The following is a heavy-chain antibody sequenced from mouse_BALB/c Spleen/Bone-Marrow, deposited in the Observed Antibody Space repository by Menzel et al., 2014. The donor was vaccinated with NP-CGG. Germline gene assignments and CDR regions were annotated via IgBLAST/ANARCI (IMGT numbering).Heavy chain of an antibody. CDR1: GYTFTSYW. D-gene: IGHD2-3*01. J-gene: IGHJ1*01. V-gene: IGHV1-69*02. Sequence: QVQLKQSGAELVKPGAPVKLSYKASGYTFTSYWMNWVKQRPGRGLEWIGRIDPSDSETHYNQKFKDKATLTVDKSSSTAYIQLSSLTSEDSAVYYCARSHGYYPYWYFDVWGAGTTVTVSS. CDR2: IDPSDSET. CDR3: ARSHGYYPYWYFDV.